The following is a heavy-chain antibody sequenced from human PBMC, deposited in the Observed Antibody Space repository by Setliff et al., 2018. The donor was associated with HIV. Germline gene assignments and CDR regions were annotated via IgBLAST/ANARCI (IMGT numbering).Heavy chain of an antibody. CDR2: GYHTGST. CDR3: ARHRNPPGTSWIYHYYYMDL. D-gene: IGHD6-13*01. J-gene: IGHJ6*03. V-gene: IGHV4-38-2*01. Sequence: ASETLSLTCAVSGFPFTSGYYWGWIRQPPGKGLEWIGSGYHTGSTAYNPSLKSRLTISVDTSKNHVSLRLSSVTAADTGVYYCARHRNPPGTSWIYHYYYMDLWGEGTTVTVSS. CDR1: GFPFTSGYY.